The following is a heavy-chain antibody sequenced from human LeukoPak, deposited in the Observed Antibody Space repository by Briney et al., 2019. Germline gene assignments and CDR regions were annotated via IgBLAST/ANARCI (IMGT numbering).Heavy chain of an antibody. J-gene: IGHJ4*02. V-gene: IGHV1-69*13. CDR2: IIPIFGTA. D-gene: IGHD5-18*01. CDR1: GGTFSSYA. CDR3: ANYSMVTGYFDY. Sequence: SVKVSCKASGGTFSSYAISWVRQAPGQGLEWMGGIIPIFGTANYAQKFQGRVTITADESTSTAYMELSSLRSEDTAVYYCANYSMVTGYFDYWGQGTLVTVPS.